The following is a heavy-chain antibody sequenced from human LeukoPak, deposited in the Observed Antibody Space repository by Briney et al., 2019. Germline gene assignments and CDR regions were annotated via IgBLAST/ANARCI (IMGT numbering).Heavy chain of an antibody. CDR3: AREENCSGGSCYYY. CDR1: GYTFTAYY. D-gene: IGHD2-15*01. J-gene: IGHJ4*02. Sequence: ASVKVSCKASGYTFTAYYIHWVRQAPGQGLEWMGRINPNSGGTNCAQNSQGRVTMTRDTSITTAYMELNKLTSDDTAVYYCAREENCSGGSCYYYWGQGTLVTVSS. CDR2: INPNSGGT. V-gene: IGHV1-2*06.